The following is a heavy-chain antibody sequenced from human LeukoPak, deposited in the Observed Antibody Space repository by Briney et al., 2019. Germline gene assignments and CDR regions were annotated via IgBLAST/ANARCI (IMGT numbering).Heavy chain of an antibody. CDR2: INPNSGVT. D-gene: IGHD7-27*01. J-gene: IGHJ4*02. CDR3: ARDPGANYFDY. V-gene: IGHV1-2*02. CDR1: GYIFTSYY. Sequence: ASVKVSCKAPGYIFTSYYIHWVRQAPGQGLEWMGWINPNSGVTNYAQKFQGRVTMAGDPSISTTYIELRRVRSDDTAMYYCARDPGANYFDYWGQGTLVTVSS.